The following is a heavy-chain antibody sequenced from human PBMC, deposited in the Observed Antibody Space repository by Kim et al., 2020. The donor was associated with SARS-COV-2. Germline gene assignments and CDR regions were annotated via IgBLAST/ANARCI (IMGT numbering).Heavy chain of an antibody. V-gene: IGHV3-9*01. CDR3: TKDKRPGGADY. J-gene: IGHJ4*02. Sequence: IGYADSVKGRFSIYRDNAKNSVYLQRNSLRAEDTALYYCTKDKRPGGADYWGRGTLVTVSS. CDR2: I. D-gene: IGHD3-10*01.